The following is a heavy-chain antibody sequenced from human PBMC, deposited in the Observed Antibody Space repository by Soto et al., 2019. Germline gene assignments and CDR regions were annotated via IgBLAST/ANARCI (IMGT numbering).Heavy chain of an antibody. Sequence: SQTMPLTSTVSGGSVISVSCYRIWIRQPPGKALEWIGEINHSGSTNYNPSLKSRVTISVDTSKNQFSLKLSSVTAADTAVYYCARGKLSDYVWGSYRYHFDYWGQGTVVTVSS. CDR2: INHSGST. CDR1: GGSVISVSCY. D-gene: IGHD3-16*02. CDR3: ARGKLSDYVWGSYRYHFDY. V-gene: IGHV4-34*01. J-gene: IGHJ4*02.